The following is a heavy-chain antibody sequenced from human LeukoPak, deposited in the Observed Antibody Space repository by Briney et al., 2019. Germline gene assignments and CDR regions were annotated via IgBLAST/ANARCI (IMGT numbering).Heavy chain of an antibody. CDR2: INPNSGGT. J-gene: IGHJ4*02. CDR3: ARGRYYYDSSGYYPVPYFDY. Sequence: ASVKVSCKASGYTFTGYYMHWVRQAPGQGLEWMGWINPNSGGTNYAQKFQGRVTMTRDTSISTAYMELSRLRSDDTAVYYCARGRYYYDSSGYYPVPYFDYWGQGTLVTVSS. CDR1: GYTFTGYY. D-gene: IGHD3-22*01. V-gene: IGHV1-2*02.